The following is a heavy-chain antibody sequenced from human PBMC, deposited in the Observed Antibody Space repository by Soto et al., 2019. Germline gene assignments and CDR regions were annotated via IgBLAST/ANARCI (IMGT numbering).Heavy chain of an antibody. CDR3: AGDWEGIRQKNWFHP. CDR2: ISGYDGRT. V-gene: IGHV1-18*01. J-gene: IGHJ5*02. D-gene: IGHD1-26*01. Sequence: QLVQSGVEVKKPGASVRVSCKASGYTFINYGISWVRQAPGQGLEWMGWISGYDGRTNYAQRFQGRVTMTPNTSTKTAHMELTSLTSDDTGVYYCAGDWEGIRQKNWFHPWGQGTLVTVSS. CDR1: GYTFINYG.